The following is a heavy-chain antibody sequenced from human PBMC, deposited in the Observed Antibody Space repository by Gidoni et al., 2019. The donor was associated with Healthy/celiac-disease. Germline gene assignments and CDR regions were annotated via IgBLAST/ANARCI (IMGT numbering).Heavy chain of an antibody. V-gene: IGHV1-24*01. CDR1: GYTLTEFS. D-gene: IGHD5-18*01. CDR3: ATEGVDTAMGLYYYGMDV. J-gene: IGHJ6*02. CDR2: FDPEDGET. Sequence: QVQLVQSGAEVKKPGASVKVSCKVSGYTLTEFSMHWVRQAPGKGLEWMGGFDPEDGETIYAQKFQGRVTMTEDTSTDTAYMELSSLRSEDTAVYYCATEGVDTAMGLYYYGMDVWGQGTTVTVSS.